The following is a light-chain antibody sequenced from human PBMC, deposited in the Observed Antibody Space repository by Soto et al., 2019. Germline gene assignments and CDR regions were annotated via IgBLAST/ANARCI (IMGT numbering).Light chain of an antibody. J-gene: IGKJ5*01. CDR1: QSFSSRF. V-gene: IGKV3-20*01. Sequence: EIVLTQSPGTLSLSPGERATLSCRASQSFSSRFLAWYQQKPGQAPRLLMYGASSRATGIPDRFSGTGSGTDFTLTISRLEPEDFAVYYCQQYGSSPYTFGLGTRLEI. CDR2: GAS. CDR3: QQYGSSPYT.